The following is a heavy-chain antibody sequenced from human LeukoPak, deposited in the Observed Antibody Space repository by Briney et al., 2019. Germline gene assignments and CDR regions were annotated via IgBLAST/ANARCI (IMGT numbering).Heavy chain of an antibody. CDR1: GFTFTDYA. D-gene: IGHD6-19*01. V-gene: IGHV3-30*18. Sequence: GESLRLSCAASGFTFTDYAIHWVRQAPGKGLEWVAVISYDGTNKYYADSVRGRFTISRDNSKNALFLQMNSLRGEDTAVYYCAKDITSGWYSYYGMDVWGQGTTVTVSS. J-gene: IGHJ6*02. CDR2: ISYDGTNK. CDR3: AKDITSGWYSYYGMDV.